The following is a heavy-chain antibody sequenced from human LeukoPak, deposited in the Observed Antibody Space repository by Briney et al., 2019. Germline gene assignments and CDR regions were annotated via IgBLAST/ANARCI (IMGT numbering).Heavy chain of an antibody. CDR1: GFTFSSYA. Sequence: PGGSLRLSCGASGFTFSSYAMSWVRQAPGKGLEWVSAISGSGGSTYYADSVKGRFTISRDNSKHTLYLQMNSLRAEDTAVYYCAKGDFWSLYYFDYWGQGTLVTVSS. CDR3: AKGDFWSLYYFDY. V-gene: IGHV3-23*01. CDR2: ISGSGGST. J-gene: IGHJ4*02. D-gene: IGHD3-3*01.